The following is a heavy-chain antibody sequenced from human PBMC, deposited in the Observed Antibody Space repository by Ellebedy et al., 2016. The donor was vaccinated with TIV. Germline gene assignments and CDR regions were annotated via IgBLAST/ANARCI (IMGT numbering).Heavy chain of an antibody. J-gene: IGHJ2*01. D-gene: IGHD6-19*01. Sequence: SETLSLTCTVSGDSISSYYWSWIRQPPGKGLAWIGYIYYSGSTHYNPALKSRVTISVDTSKNQFSLKLSSVTAADTAVYYCAALQWLAPAWYFDLWGRGTLVTVSS. CDR3: AALQWLAPAWYFDL. CDR1: GDSISSYY. CDR2: IYYSGST. V-gene: IGHV4-59*01.